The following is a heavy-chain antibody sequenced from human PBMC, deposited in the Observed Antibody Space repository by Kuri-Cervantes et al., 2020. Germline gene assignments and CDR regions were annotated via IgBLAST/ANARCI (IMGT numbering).Heavy chain of an antibody. CDR3: ARARSRDFFGAFLDY. Sequence: SETLSLTCTVSGGSISSSSYYWGWIRQPPGKGLEWIGEINHSGSTNYNPSLKSRVTISVDTSKNQFSLKLSSVTAADTAVYYCARARSRDFFGAFLDYWGQGTLVTVSS. J-gene: IGHJ4*02. V-gene: IGHV4-39*07. CDR1: GGSISSSSYY. CDR2: INHSGST. D-gene: IGHD3-3*01.